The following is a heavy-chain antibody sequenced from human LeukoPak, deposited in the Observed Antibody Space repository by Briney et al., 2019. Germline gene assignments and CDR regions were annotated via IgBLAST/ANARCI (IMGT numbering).Heavy chain of an antibody. CDR1: GYTFTSYG. D-gene: IGHD2-2*01. V-gene: IGHV1-18*04. J-gene: IGHJ6*04. CDR2: ISAYNGNT. CDR3: ARGSSCSSTSCPHPDYYYGMDV. Sequence: GASVKDSCKASGYTFTSYGISWVRQAPGQGLEWMGWISAYNGNTNYAQKLQGRVTMTTDTSTSTAYMELRSLRSDDTAVYYCARGSSCSSTSCPHPDYYYGMDVWGKGTTVTVSS.